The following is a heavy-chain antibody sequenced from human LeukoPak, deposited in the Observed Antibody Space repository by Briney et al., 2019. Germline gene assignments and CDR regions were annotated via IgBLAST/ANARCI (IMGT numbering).Heavy chain of an antibody. CDR2: VSASGAI. CDR3: ARAYCGGDCTAGGAFDI. Sequence: SETLSLTCSVSGVSVGSHFWSWVRQPAGKALEWIGRVSASGAISSNPSLNSRVTMSLDTSKNQFSLKLTSVTAADTAVDFCARAYCGGDCTAGGAFDIWVLGTMVTVSS. V-gene: IGHV4-4*07. CDR1: GVSVGSHF. J-gene: IGHJ3*02. D-gene: IGHD2-21*01.